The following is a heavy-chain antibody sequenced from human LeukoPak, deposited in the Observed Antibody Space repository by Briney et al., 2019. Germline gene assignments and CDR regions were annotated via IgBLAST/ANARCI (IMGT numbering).Heavy chain of an antibody. J-gene: IGHJ3*02. Sequence: PGGSLRLSCAASGFTFSNYWMHWVRQAPGKGLEWVSRINPDGSSSNYADSVKGRFTISRDNSKNTLYLQMNSLRAEDTAVYYCAKDRDSSGLYDAFDIWGQGTMVTVSS. V-gene: IGHV3-74*01. CDR2: INPDGSSS. CDR3: AKDRDSSGLYDAFDI. D-gene: IGHD3-22*01. CDR1: GFTFSNYW.